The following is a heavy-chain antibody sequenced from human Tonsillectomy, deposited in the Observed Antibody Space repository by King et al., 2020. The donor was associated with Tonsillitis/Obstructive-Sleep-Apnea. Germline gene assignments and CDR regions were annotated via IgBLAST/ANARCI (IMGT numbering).Heavy chain of an antibody. CDR1: GGSISDGAYY. J-gene: IGHJ2*01. D-gene: IGHD7-27*01. CDR3: ARNFRTGGFWYFDL. CDR2: VYYSGTT. V-gene: IGHV4-31*03. Sequence: QLQESGPGLVKPSQTLSLTCTVSGGSISDGAYYWSWIRQHPGNGLGWIGYVYYSGTTYYNSSLKSRLTISIDTSEKHFSLKLSSVTAADTAVYYCARNFRTGGFWYFDLWGRGTLVTVSS.